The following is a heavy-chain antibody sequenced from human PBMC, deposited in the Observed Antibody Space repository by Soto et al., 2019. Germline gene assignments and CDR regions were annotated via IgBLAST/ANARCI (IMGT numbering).Heavy chain of an antibody. Sequence: GCLRLAGSASGCTFIIVAMAWVRQAPGKGLEWVSIITDSGGSTDYADSVKGRFTISRDNSRNNLYLQMNSLRADDTAVYYCAKLYWNPRYFDYWGQGTRVTVYS. D-gene: IGHD1-1*01. CDR1: GCTFIIVA. J-gene: IGHJ4*02. V-gene: IGHV3-23*01. CDR3: AKLYWNPRYFDY. CDR2: ITDSGGST.